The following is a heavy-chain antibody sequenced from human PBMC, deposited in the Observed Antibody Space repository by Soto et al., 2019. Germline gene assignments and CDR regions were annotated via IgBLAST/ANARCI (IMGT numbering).Heavy chain of an antibody. V-gene: IGHV3-13*01. CDR3: ARGSYGFMDV. J-gene: IGHJ6*02. Sequence: GGSLRLSCAASGFTFSNYDMHWVRQTAGKGLEWVSIIRTTGDTYYADSVKGRFTISRENVKNSLYLQVNNLRVGDTAVYYCARGSYGFMDVWCQGNTLTVSS. CDR1: GFTFSNYD. D-gene: IGHD3-3*01. CDR2: IRTTGDT.